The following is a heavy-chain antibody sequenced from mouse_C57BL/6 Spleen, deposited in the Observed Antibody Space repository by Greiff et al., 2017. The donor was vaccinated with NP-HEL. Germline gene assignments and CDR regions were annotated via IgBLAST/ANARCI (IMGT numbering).Heavy chain of an antibody. CDR3: ARLSYSLDY. Sequence: QVQLQQSGPELVKPGASVKIPCKASGYTFTDYNMDWVKQRPGQGLEWIGNINPSNGGTNYNEKFKSKATLTVDKSSSTAYMQLSSLTSEDSAVYYCARLSYSLDYWGQGTTLTVSS. J-gene: IGHJ2*01. CDR1: GYTFTDYN. V-gene: IGHV1-53*01. D-gene: IGHD2-10*01. CDR2: INPSNGGT.